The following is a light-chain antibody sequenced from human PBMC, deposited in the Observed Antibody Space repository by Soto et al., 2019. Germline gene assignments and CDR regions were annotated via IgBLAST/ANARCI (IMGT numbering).Light chain of an antibody. CDR2: NTF. Sequence: EIVLTQSPGTLSLSPGDRATLSCRASQSFSTSYLAWHQHKPGQAPRLLIHNTFTRATGMPDGFSGRGSGTKFALTVSMLEPEDFAVYYCQQYGGSPFSFGPGTKVDIK. CDR3: QQYGGSPFS. CDR1: QSFSTSY. J-gene: IGKJ3*01. V-gene: IGKV3-20*01.